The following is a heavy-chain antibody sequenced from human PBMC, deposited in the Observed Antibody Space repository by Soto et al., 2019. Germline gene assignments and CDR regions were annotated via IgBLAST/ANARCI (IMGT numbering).Heavy chain of an antibody. CDR1: GYSFTSYW. J-gene: IGHJ6*02. Sequence: GASLKISCKGPGYSFTSYWIGWVRQMPGKGLECMGIIYPGDSATRYSPSFQGRVTISAYNSISTPQLQWSNQKASGTALYYCARRGPGGYGSSYGMDVWGQGTTVTVS. V-gene: IGHV5-51*01. D-gene: IGHD3-10*01. CDR2: IYPGDSAT. CDR3: ARRGPGGYGSSYGMDV.